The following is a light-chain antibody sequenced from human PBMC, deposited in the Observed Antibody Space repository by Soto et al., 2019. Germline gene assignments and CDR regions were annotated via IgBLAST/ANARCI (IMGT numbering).Light chain of an antibody. CDR1: TGAVTSGYY. Sequence: HTVVTQEPSLTVSPGGTVTLTCASSTGAVTSGYYPNWFQQKPGQAPRALIYSTSNKQSWTPARFSGSLLGGKAALTLSGVQPEDEAEYYCLLYYAAAPVFGGGTKLTVL. CDR2: STS. V-gene: IGLV7-43*01. J-gene: IGLJ3*02. CDR3: LLYYAAAPV.